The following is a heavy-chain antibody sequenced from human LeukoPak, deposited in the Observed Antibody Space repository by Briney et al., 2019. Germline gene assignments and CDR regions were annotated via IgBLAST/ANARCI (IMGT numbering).Heavy chain of an antibody. J-gene: IGHJ4*02. V-gene: IGHV1-69*05. Sequence: ASVKVSCKASGGTFSSYAISWVRQAPGQGLEWMGGIIPIFGTANYAQKFQGRVTITTDESTSTAYMELSSLRSEDTAVYYCARDGDPNTATLDYWGQGTLVTVSS. CDR1: GGTFSSYA. CDR2: IIPIFGTA. D-gene: IGHD5-18*01. CDR3: ARDGDPNTATLDY.